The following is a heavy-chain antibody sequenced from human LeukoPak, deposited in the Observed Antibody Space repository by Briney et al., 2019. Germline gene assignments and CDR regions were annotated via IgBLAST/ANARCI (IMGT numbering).Heavy chain of an antibody. V-gene: IGHV3-23*01. CDR1: GFTFSNYA. D-gene: IGHD5-12*01. Sequence: GASLRLSCAASGFTFSNYAMTWVRQAPGKGLEWVSIISPSGDSTYYADSVKGRFTVSRDNSKNTLYLQMNSLRAEDTAVHYCAKVSGYSYYSAFDIWGQETMVTVS. J-gene: IGHJ3*02. CDR3: AKVSGYSYYSAFDI. CDR2: ISPSGDST.